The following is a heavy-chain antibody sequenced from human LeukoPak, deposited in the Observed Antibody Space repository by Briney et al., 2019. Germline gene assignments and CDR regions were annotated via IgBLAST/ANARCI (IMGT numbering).Heavy chain of an antibody. Sequence: ASVKVSCKASGYTFTSYDINWVRQATGQGLEWMGWMNPNSGNTGYAQKFQGRVTMTRNTSISTAYMELSSLRSEDTAVYYCARVGTLYYDLWSGYLHYYYYMDVWGKGTTVTVSS. V-gene: IGHV1-8*01. CDR1: GYTFTSYD. CDR3: ARVGTLYYDLWSGYLHYYYYMDV. D-gene: IGHD3-3*01. CDR2: MNPNSGNT. J-gene: IGHJ6*03.